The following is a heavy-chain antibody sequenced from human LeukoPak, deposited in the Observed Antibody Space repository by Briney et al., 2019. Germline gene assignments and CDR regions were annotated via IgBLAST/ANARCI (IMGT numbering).Heavy chain of an antibody. CDR3: ARGLGATFDY. CDR1: GSTFSSYG. CDR2: IWYDGSNK. V-gene: IGHV3-33*01. D-gene: IGHD1-26*01. J-gene: IGHJ4*02. Sequence: GGSLRLSCAASGSTFSSYGMHWVRQAPGKGLEWVAGIWYDGSNKYYADSVKGRFTISRDNSKNTLYLQMNSLRAEDTAVYYCARGLGATFDYWGQGTLVTVSS.